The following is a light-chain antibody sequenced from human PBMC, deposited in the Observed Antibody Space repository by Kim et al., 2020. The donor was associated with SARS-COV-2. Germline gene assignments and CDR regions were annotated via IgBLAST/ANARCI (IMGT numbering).Light chain of an antibody. J-gene: IGLJ3*02. CDR3: QAWDSNTWV. V-gene: IGLV3-1*01. CDR2: EDT. Sequence: SYELTQPPSVSVSPGQTASISCSGDKLGDKYVCWYQQKPGQSPVLLIYEDTKRPSVIPVRFSGSYSGNTATLTISGTQAMDEADYYCQAWDSNTWVFGGG. CDR1: KLGDKY.